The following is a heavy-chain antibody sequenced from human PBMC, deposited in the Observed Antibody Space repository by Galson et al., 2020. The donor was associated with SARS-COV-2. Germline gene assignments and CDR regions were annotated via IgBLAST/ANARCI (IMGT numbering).Heavy chain of an antibody. CDR3: ASVFRRYYDSSGPNYYYYGMDV. J-gene: IGHJ6*02. CDR2: ISSSSSTI. D-gene: IGHD3-22*01. V-gene: IGHV3-48*02. Sequence: GESLKISCAASGFTFSSYSMNWVRQAPGKGLEWVSYISSSSSTIYYADSVKGRFTISRDNAKNSLYLQMNSLRDEDTAVYYCASVFRRYYDSSGPNYYYYGMDVWGQGTTVTVSS. CDR1: GFTFSSYS.